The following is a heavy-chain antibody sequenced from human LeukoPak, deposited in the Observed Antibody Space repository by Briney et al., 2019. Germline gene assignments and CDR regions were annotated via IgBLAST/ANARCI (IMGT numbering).Heavy chain of an antibody. CDR3: AGHRRDHDFWSGSNPTDYYYYMDV. V-gene: IGHV4-39*01. Sequence: PSETLYLTCTVSGGSISSSNYYWGWIRQPPGNGLEWIGTIYYSGHTYYNPSLKSRVTIFVDTSQNQFSLKLSSVTAADTAVYYCAGHRRDHDFWSGSNPTDYYYYMDVWGKGTSVTVSS. CDR2: IYYSGHT. J-gene: IGHJ6*03. CDR1: GGSISSSNYY. D-gene: IGHD3-3*01.